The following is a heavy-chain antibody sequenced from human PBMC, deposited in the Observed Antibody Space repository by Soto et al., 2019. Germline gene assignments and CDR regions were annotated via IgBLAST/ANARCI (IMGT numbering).Heavy chain of an antibody. Sequence: LRLSCAASGFTFSSYAMHWVRQAPGKGLEWVAVISYDGSNKYYADSVKGRFTISRDNPKNTLYLQMNSLRAEDTAVYYCAREWLPYYYGMDVWGQGTTVTVSS. D-gene: IGHD3-22*01. CDR2: ISYDGSNK. V-gene: IGHV3-30-3*01. J-gene: IGHJ6*02. CDR3: AREWLPYYYGMDV. CDR1: GFTFSSYA.